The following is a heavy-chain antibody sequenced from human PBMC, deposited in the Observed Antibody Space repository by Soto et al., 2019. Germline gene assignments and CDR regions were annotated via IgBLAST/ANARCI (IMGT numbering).Heavy chain of an antibody. D-gene: IGHD5-12*01. CDR3: PRLLGSDGYNPEHFDY. V-gene: IGHV5-51*01. CDR2: IYPGDSDT. CDR1: GYSFTSYW. J-gene: IGHJ4*02. Sequence: DSLKISCKGSGYSFTSYWIGWVRQMPGKGLEWMGVIYPGDSDTRYSPSFQGQVTISADKSISTAYLQWSSLKASDTAMYYCPRLLGSDGYNPEHFDYWGQGTLVTVSS.